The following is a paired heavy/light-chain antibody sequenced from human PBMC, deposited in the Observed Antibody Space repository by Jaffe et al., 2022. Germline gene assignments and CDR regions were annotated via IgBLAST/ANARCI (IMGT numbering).Heavy chain of an antibody. V-gene: IGHV4-34*01. J-gene: IGHJ6*03. CDR1: GGSFSGYY. CDR2: INHSGST. D-gene: IGHD3-10*01. Sequence: QVQLQQWGAGLLKPSETLSLTCAVYGGSFSGYYWSWIRQPPGKGLEWIGEINHSGSTNYNPSLKSRVTISVDTSKNQFSLKLSSVTAADTAVYYCARLYGVEYYYGSGSYYFRPRGNYYYYMDVWGKGTTVTVSS. CDR3: ARLYGVEYYYGSGSYYFRPRGNYYYYMDV.
Light chain of an antibody. CDR2: KIS. Sequence: DIVMTQTPLSSPVTLGQPASISCRSSQSLVHSDGNTYLSWLQQRPGQPPRLLIYKISNRFSGVPDRFSGSGAGTDFTLKISRVEAEDVGVYYCMQATQSPWTFGQGTKVEIK. CDR3: MQATQSPWT. V-gene: IGKV2-24*01. CDR1: QSLVHSDGNTY. J-gene: IGKJ1*01.